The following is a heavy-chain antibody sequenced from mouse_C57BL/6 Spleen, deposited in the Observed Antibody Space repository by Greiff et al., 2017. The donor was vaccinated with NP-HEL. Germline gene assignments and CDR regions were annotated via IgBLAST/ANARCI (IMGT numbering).Heavy chain of an antibody. CDR1: AFNFKASY. CDR2: FDPGVGET. V-gene: IGHV14-2*01. D-gene: IGHD2-4*01. CDR3: ARSYYDYDGRDYYAMDY. J-gene: IGHJ4*01. Sequence: VQLQQSGPALLNPGPSFTFSCPPSAFNFKASYLHWLKQRTDQGLAWIGGFDPGVGETKYARKFQGKAPITADTSSNTAYLQLSSLTSEDTAVYYCARSYYDYDGRDYYAMDYWGQGTSVTVSS.